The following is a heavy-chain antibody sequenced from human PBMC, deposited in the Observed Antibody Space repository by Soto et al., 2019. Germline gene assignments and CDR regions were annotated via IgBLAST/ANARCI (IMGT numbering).Heavy chain of an antibody. Sequence: VQLVESGGGLVQPGGSLRLSCAASGFTFDSYSMNWVRQAPGKGLEWVSYISSSSSTIYYTDAVKGGFTISRDNAKNSLYRQMNSLRDEDTAVYYCARDPSLAVALQTHFDYWGQGTLVTVSS. J-gene: IGHJ4*02. V-gene: IGHV3-48*02. D-gene: IGHD6-19*01. CDR1: GFTFDSYS. CDR3: ARDPSLAVALQTHFDY. CDR2: ISSSSSTI.